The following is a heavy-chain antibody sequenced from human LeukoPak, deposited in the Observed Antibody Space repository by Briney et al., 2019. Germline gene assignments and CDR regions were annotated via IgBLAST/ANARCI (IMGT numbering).Heavy chain of an antibody. J-gene: IGHJ4*02. CDR1: GLTVSSNY. Sequence: GGSLRLSCAASGLTVSSNYMSWVRQAPGKGLEWVSVIYSGGSTYYADSVKGRFTISRDNSKNTLYLQMNSLRAEDTAVYYCARGNNRNYDFWSGYFVFDYWGQGTLVTVSS. D-gene: IGHD3-3*01. CDR2: IYSGGST. CDR3: ARGNNRNYDFWSGYFVFDY. V-gene: IGHV3-66*01.